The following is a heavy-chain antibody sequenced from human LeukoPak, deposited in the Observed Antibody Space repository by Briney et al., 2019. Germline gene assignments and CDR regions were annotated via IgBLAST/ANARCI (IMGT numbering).Heavy chain of an antibody. CDR1: GFTFSSYW. CDR2: IKQDGSAK. CDR3: AQEHVDSSGYYYVPNWFDP. J-gene: IGHJ5*02. D-gene: IGHD3-22*01. V-gene: IGHV3-7*01. Sequence: GGSLRLSCTASGFTFSSYWMSWVRQAPGKGLEWVANIKQDGSAKYYVDSVKGRFTISRDNAKNSLYLQMNSPRAEDTAVYYCAQEHVDSSGYYYVPNWFDPWGQGTLVTVSS.